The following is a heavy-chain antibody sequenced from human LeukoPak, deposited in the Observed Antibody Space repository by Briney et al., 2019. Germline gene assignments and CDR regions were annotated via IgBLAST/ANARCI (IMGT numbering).Heavy chain of an antibody. J-gene: IGHJ3*02. D-gene: IGHD4-23*01. CDR3: AKVAVVTPGDAFEI. CDR2: ISGSGGST. CDR1: GFTFSSFA. Sequence: GGSLRLSCAASGFTFSSFAMTWVRQAPGKGLEWFSFISGSGGSTYYADSVKGRFTISRDNSKNTLYLQMNSLRVEDTALYYCAKVAVVTPGDAFEIWGQGTMVTVSS. V-gene: IGHV3-23*01.